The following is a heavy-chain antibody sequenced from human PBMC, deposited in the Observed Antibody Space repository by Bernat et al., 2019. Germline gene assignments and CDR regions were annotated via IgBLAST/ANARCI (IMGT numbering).Heavy chain of an antibody. J-gene: IGHJ6*03. CDR3: AKEVGEYSSSWYGDYYYYYYMDV. Sequence: EVQLVESGGGLVQPGGSLRLSCAASGFTFSSYEMNWVRQAPGKGLEWVSYISSSGSTIYYADSVKGRFTISRDNAKNSLYLQMNSLRAEETAVYYCAKEVGEYSSSWYGDYYYYYYMDVWGKGTTVTVSS. V-gene: IGHV3-48*03. CDR2: ISSSGSTI. D-gene: IGHD6-13*01. CDR1: GFTFSSYE.